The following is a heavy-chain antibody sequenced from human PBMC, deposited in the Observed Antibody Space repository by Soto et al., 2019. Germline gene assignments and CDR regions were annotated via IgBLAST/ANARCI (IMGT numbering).Heavy chain of an antibody. CDR1: GFTSSSYA. CDR2: ISYDGSNK. Sequence: QVQLVESGGGVVQPGRSLRLSCAASGFTSSSYAMHWVRQAPGKGLEWVAVISYDGSNKYYADSVKGRFIISRDNSKNTLYLQMNSLRAEDTAVYYCARARGPYAPPTTVYGMDVWGQGTTVTVSS. J-gene: IGHJ6*02. D-gene: IGHD2-8*01. CDR3: ARARGPYAPPTTVYGMDV. V-gene: IGHV3-30-3*01.